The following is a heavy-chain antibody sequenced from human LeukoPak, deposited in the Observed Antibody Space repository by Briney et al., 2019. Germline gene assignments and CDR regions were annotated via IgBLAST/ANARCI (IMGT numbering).Heavy chain of an antibody. CDR1: GFTFDDYA. Sequence: GGSLRLSCAASGFTFDDYAMHWVRHAPGKGLEWVSGISLNSGSIGYADSVKGRFTISRDNAKNSLYLQMNSLRAEDTALYYCAKDMSAYYYYYGMDVWGQGTTVTVSS. CDR3: AKDMSAYYYYYGMDV. V-gene: IGHV3-9*01. J-gene: IGHJ6*02. CDR2: ISLNSGSI.